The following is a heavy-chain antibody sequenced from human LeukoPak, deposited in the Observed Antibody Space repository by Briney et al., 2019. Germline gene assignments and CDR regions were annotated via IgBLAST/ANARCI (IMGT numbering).Heavy chain of an antibody. CDR1: GLSVSSNH. CDR3: ARDHAAAGGGLDY. J-gene: IGHJ4*02. CDR2: IYTGGIT. V-gene: IGHV3-53*01. Sequence: GGSLTLSCAASGLSVSSNHMAWVRQAPAKGLKWVSVIYTGGITYYADSVQGRFIIPRDNSKNTVYLQMNSLRVEDTARYYCARDHAAAGGGLDYWGQGTQVTVSP. D-gene: IGHD6-13*01.